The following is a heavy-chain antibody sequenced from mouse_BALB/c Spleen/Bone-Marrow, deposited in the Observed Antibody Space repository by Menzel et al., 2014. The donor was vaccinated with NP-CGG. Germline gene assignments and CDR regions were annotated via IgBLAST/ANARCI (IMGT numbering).Heavy chain of an antibody. J-gene: IGHJ3*01. Sequence: EVQGGESGGGLVKPGGSLKLSCAASGFTFSDYYMYWVRQTPEKRLGGVATISDGGSYTFYPDSVKGRFTISRDNAKNNLYLQMSSLKSEDTAMYYCARDGDYTYAWFAYWGQGTLVTVSA. CDR1: GFTFSDYY. CDR2: ISDGGSYT. D-gene: IGHD2-14*01. V-gene: IGHV5-4*02. CDR3: ARDGDYTYAWFAY.